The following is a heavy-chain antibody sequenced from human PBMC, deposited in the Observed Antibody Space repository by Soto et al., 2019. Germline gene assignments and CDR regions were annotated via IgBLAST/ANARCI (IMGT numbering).Heavy chain of an antibody. D-gene: IGHD3-22*01. CDR3: ALWYYYDSSGLPYGMDV. J-gene: IGHJ6*02. Sequence: HPGGSLRLSCAASGFTFSSYAMSWVRQAPGKGLEWVSAISGSGGSTYYADSVKGRFTVSRDNSKNTLYLQMNSLRAEDTAVYYCALWYYYDSSGLPYGMDVWGQGTTVTVSS. CDR1: GFTFSSYA. CDR2: ISGSGGST. V-gene: IGHV3-23*01.